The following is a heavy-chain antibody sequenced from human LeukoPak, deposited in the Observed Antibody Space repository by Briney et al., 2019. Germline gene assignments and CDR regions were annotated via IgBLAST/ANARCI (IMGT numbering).Heavy chain of an antibody. J-gene: IGHJ4*02. V-gene: IGHV1-24*01. D-gene: IGHD6-13*01. CDR3: ATAPGYSSSWPPCADY. CDR1: GYTLTELS. CDR2: FDPEDGET. Sequence: ASVKVSCKVSGYTLTELSMHWVRQAPGKGLEWMGGFDPEDGETIYAQKFQGRVTMTEDTSTDTAYMELSSLRSEDTAVYYCATAPGYSSSWPPCADYWGQGTLVTVSS.